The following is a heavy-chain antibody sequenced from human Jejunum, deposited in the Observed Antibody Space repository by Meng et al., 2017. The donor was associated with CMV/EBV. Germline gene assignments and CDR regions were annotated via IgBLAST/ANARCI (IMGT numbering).Heavy chain of an antibody. CDR2: ISSGGNT. Sequence: LKISCMGSGFTFTGYWMTWVRQAPGKGLEWVSYISSGGNTYYADSVKGRFTISRDNSKNTLYLQMNSLRADDTAVYYCARLSDSWGQGTLVTVSS. CDR1: GFTFTGYW. J-gene: IGHJ4*02. V-gene: IGHV3-23*01. D-gene: IGHD2-15*01. CDR3: ARLSDS.